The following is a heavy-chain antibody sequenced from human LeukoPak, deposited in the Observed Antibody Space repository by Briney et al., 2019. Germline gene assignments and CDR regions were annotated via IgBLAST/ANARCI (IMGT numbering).Heavy chain of an antibody. J-gene: IGHJ4*02. CDR1: GFIFSDHD. V-gene: IGHV3-11*01. CDR3: AREGRGCYGDFDY. D-gene: IGHD3-22*01. Sequence: PGGSLRLSCAASGFIFSDHDMDWIRQAPGKGLEWISYISRSGTTKYYADSVKGRFTISRDNADNSLYLQLNSLRAEDTAVYYCAREGRGCYGDFDYWGQGTLVTVSS. CDR2: ISRSGTTK.